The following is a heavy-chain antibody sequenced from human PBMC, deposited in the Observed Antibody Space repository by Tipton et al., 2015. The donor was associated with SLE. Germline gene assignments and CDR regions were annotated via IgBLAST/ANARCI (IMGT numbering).Heavy chain of an antibody. Sequence: SLRLSCVASGFTFSNFAFHWVRQAPGKGLEWVTVISYDGSEKYYPGSVKGRFTISRDNSKNTLYLQMNSLRAEDTAVYYCARELIPLYGMDVWGQGTTVTVSS. D-gene: IGHD3-16*01. CDR3: ARELIPLYGMDV. CDR2: ISYDGSEK. V-gene: IGHV3-30*01. J-gene: IGHJ6*02. CDR1: GFTFSNFA.